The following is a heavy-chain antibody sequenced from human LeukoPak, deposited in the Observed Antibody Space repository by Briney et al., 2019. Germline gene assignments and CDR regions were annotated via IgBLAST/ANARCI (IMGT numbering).Heavy chain of an antibody. V-gene: IGHV4-39*01. J-gene: IGHJ4*02. Sequence: SETLSLTCTVSGGSISSSSYYWGWIRQPPGKGLEWIGSIYYSGSTYYNPSLKSRVTISVDTSKNQFSLKLSSVTAADTAVYYCARLIYDSSGYYGYYFDYWGQGTLVTVSP. CDR1: GGSISSSSYY. CDR3: ARLIYDSSGYYGYYFDY. D-gene: IGHD3-22*01. CDR2: IYYSGST.